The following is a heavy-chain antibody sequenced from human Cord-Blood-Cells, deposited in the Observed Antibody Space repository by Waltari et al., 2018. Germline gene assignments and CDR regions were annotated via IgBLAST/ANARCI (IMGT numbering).Heavy chain of an antibody. Sequence: QVQLQQWGAGLLQPSETLSLTCAVYGGSFSGYYWSCTRQPPGQGLEWIGEINHSGSTNYNPSLKSRVTISVDTSKNQFSLKLSSVTAADTAVYYCATSGIAAAGKAYYYGMDVWGQGTTVTVSS. CDR3: ATSGIAAAGKAYYYGMDV. J-gene: IGHJ6*02. CDR1: GGSFSGYY. V-gene: IGHV4-34*01. D-gene: IGHD6-13*01. CDR2: INHSGST.